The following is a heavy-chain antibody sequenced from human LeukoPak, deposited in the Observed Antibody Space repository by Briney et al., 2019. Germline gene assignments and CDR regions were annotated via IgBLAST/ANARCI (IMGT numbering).Heavy chain of an antibody. CDR1: GFTFSSYA. V-gene: IGHV3-30*04. D-gene: IGHD3-22*01. CDR2: ISYDGSNK. J-gene: IGHJ3*02. CDR3: ARDLNILGYYDSSGYYSPWGAFDI. Sequence: PGGSLRLSCAASGFTFSSYAMHWVRQAPGKGLEWVAVISYDGSNKYYADSVKGRFTISRDNSKNTLYLQMNSLRAEDTAVYYCARDLNILGYYDSSGYYSPWGAFDIWGQGTMVTVSS.